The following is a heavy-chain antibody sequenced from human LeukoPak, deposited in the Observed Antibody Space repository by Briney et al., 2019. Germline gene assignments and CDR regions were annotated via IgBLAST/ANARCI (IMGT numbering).Heavy chain of an antibody. J-gene: IGHJ4*02. V-gene: IGHV3-33*01. CDR3: ARDPLSSGTPFDY. D-gene: IGHD6-19*01. Sequence: GRSLRLSCAASGFTFSSYGMHWVRQAPGKGLEWVAVIWYDGSNKYYADSVKGRFTISRDNSKNTLYLQMNSLRAEDTAVYYCARDPLSSGTPFDYWGQGTLVTVSP. CDR2: IWYDGSNK. CDR1: GFTFSSYG.